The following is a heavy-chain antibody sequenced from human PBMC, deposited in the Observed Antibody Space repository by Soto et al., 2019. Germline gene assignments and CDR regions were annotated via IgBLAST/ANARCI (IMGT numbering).Heavy chain of an antibody. D-gene: IGHD1-26*01. CDR1: GDSFSSSSVT. J-gene: IGHJ5*01. V-gene: IGHV6-1*01. Sequence: SQTPSLTCAISGDSFSSSSVTWYWIRQSPSRGLEWLGRTYYRSKWYNDYAESVKSRITINPDTSKNQFSLHLNSVTPEDTAVYYCVRLIGNSWLDFWGKGTLVTVSS. CDR3: VRLIGNSWLDF. CDR2: TYYRSKWYN.